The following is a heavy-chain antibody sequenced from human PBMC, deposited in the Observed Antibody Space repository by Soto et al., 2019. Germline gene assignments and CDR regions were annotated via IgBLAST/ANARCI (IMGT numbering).Heavy chain of an antibody. J-gene: IGHJ4*02. CDR1: GYTFTSYG. D-gene: IGHD3-3*01. CDR3: ARTPYYDFWSGYGPQRYFDY. V-gene: IGHV1-18*01. CDR2: INPNNGNT. Sequence: ASVTVSCKASGYTFTSYGISWVRQTTRQGLEWMGIINPNNGNTSYAQKLQGRVTMTRDTSTSTVYMELSSLRSEDTAVYYCARTPYYDFWSGYGPQRYFDYWGQGTLVTVSS.